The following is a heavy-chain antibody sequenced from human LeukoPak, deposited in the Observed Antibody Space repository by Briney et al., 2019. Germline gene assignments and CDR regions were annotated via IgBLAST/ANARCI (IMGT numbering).Heavy chain of an antibody. Sequence: QAGGSLRLSCAASGFTVSINYISWVRQAPGKGLEWVSVIYSGGSTYYADSVKGRFTISRDNSKNTLYLQMNSLRAEDTAVYYCARVRTPYCSSTSCYIGTYYYFDYWGQGTLVTVSS. CDR3: ARVRTPYCSSTSCYIGTYYYFDY. CDR1: GFTVSINY. V-gene: IGHV3-66*01. CDR2: IYSGGST. D-gene: IGHD2-2*02. J-gene: IGHJ4*02.